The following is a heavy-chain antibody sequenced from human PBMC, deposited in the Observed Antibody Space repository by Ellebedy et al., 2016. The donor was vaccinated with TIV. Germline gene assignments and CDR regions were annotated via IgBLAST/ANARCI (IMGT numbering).Heavy chain of an antibody. CDR3: AKDQQRVLRRSNGMDV. Sequence: GESLKISXAASGFTFSSYSMNWVRQAPGKGLEWVSYISSSSSTIYYADSVKGRFTISGDNSKNTLYLQMNSLRAEDTAVYYCAKDQQRVLRRSNGMDVWGQGTTVTVSS. CDR2: ISSSSSTI. V-gene: IGHV3-48*01. CDR1: GFTFSSYS. J-gene: IGHJ6*02. D-gene: IGHD6-13*01.